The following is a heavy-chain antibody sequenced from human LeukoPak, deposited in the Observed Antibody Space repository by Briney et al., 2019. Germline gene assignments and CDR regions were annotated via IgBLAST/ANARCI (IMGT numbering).Heavy chain of an antibody. CDR3: ARDVHGDCGSGWFDP. J-gene: IGHJ5*02. V-gene: IGHV1-69*05. D-gene: IGHD2-21*02. CDR1: GGTFNNSA. Sequence: SVKVSCKTSGGTFNNSAISWVRQAPGQGLEWLGGIMPLFGTAGYAQKFQGRVIITKDESTRTVYLELTSLTSDDTAVYYCARDVHGDCGSGWFDPWGQGTLVSVSS. CDR2: IMPLFGTA.